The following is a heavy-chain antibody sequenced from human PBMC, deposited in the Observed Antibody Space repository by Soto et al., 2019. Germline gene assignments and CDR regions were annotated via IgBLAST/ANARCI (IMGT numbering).Heavy chain of an antibody. CDR3: ARGDDVHRGMDV. CDR2: IYYSGST. CDR1: GGSISSGGYY. Sequence: PSETLSLTCTVSGGSISSGGYYWSWIRQHPGKGLEWIGYIYYSGSTYYNPSLKSRVTISVDTSKNQFSLKLSSVTAADTAVYYCARGDDVHRGMDVWGQGTTVTVSS. D-gene: IGHD6-6*01. J-gene: IGHJ6*02. V-gene: IGHV4-31*03.